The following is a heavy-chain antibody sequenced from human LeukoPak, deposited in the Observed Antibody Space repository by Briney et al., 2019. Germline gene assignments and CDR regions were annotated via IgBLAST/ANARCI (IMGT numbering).Heavy chain of an antibody. J-gene: IGHJ4*02. V-gene: IGHV4-4*07. CDR1: GGSISSYY. CDR3: ARAGDSSGYEYYFDY. Sequence: SETLSPTCTVSGGSISSYYWSWIRQPAGKGLEWIGRIYTSGSTNYNPSLKSRVTISVDTSKNQFSLKLSSVTAADTAVYYCARAGDSSGYEYYFDYWGQGTLVTVSS. D-gene: IGHD3-22*01. CDR2: IYTSGST.